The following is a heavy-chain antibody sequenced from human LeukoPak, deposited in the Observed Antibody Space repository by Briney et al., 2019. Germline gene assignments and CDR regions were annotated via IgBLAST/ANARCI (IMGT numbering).Heavy chain of an antibody. D-gene: IGHD6-13*01. V-gene: IGHV4-39*07. J-gene: IGHJ3*02. CDR3: ARLGPSKPGIAAAGNDAFDI. Sequence: PSETLSLTCTVSGDSISRSGYYWGWLRQPPGKGLEWIGRIYTSGSTNYNPSLKSRVTISVDTSKNQFSLKLSSVTAADTAVYYCARLGPSKPGIAAAGNDAFDIWGQGTMVTVSS. CDR1: GDSISRSGYY. CDR2: IYTSGST.